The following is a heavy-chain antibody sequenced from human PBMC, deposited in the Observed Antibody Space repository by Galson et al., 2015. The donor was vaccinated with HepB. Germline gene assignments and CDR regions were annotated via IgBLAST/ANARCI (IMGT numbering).Heavy chain of an antibody. Sequence: SLRLSCAASGFTFSGYGMNWVRQAPGKRLEWVSYISLSSSTIYYADSVKGRFTISSDNAKNSLYLQMNSLRDEDTAVYYCARGSGLGHYFDYWGQGTLVTVSS. CDR2: ISLSSSTI. CDR1: GFTFSGYG. V-gene: IGHV3-48*02. CDR3: ARGSGLGHYFDY. J-gene: IGHJ4*02.